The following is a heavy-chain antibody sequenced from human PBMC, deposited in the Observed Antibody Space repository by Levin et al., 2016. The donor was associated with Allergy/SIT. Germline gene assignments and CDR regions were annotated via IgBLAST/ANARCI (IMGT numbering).Heavy chain of an antibody. CDR1: GGSVSSGSYY. Sequence: GSLRLSCTVSGGSVSSGSYYWSWIRQPPGKGLEWIGYIYYSGSTNYNPSLKSRVTISVDTSKNQFSLKLSSVTAADTAVYYCARDLPDSSGWYYYFDYWGQGTLVTVSS. J-gene: IGHJ4*02. CDR2: IYYSGST. V-gene: IGHV4-61*01. D-gene: IGHD6-19*01. CDR3: ARDLPDSSGWYYYFDY.